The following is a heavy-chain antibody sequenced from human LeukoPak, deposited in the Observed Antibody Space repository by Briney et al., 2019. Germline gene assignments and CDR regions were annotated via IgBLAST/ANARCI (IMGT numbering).Heavy chain of an antibody. V-gene: IGHV3-30*03. CDR1: GFTFSSYG. CDR2: ISYDGSNK. D-gene: IGHD5-12*01. Sequence: PGRSLRLSCAASGFTFSSYGMHWVRQAPGKGLEWVAVISYDGSNKYYADSVKGRFTISRDNSKNTLYLQMNSLRAEDTAVYYCARGVATIETWGQGTLVTVSS. J-gene: IGHJ5*02. CDR3: ARGVATIET.